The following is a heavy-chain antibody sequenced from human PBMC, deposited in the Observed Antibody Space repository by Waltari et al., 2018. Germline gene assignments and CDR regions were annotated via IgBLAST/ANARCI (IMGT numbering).Heavy chain of an antibody. CDR1: GFTVSSNY. V-gene: IGHV3-53*01. Sequence: EVQLVESGGGLLQPGGSLRLSCAASGFTVSSNYMSWFRQAPGTGVEWVSVIYRGSSRHYADDVQGRFTIARDKAKNTLYLQMNSLRAEDTAVDYCARDGAYYYYGMDVWGQGTTVTVSS. J-gene: IGHJ6*02. CDR3: ARDGAYYYYGMDV. D-gene: IGHD3-16*01. CDR2: IYRGSSR.